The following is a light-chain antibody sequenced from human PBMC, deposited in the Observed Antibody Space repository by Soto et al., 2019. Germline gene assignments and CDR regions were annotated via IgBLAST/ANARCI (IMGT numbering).Light chain of an antibody. CDR2: KAS. Sequence: EIQMTQSPSTLSGSVGDRVTITCRASQTISSWLAWYQQKPGKAPKLLIYKASTLKSGVPSRFSGSRSGTEFTLTISSLQPDDFATYYCQHYNSYSEAFGQGTKVDIK. V-gene: IGKV1-5*03. CDR3: QHYNSYSEA. J-gene: IGKJ1*01. CDR1: QTISSW.